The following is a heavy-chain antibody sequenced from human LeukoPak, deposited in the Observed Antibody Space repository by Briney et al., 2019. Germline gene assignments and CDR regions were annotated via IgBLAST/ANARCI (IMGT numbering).Heavy chain of an antibody. CDR1: GGSFSGYY. J-gene: IGHJ6*02. CDR3: ASQSSDYYYGMDV. Sequence: KPSETLSLTCAVYGGSFSGYYWSWIRQPPGKGLEWIGEINHSGSTNYNPSLKSRVTISVDTSKNQFSLKLSSVTAADTAVYYCASQSSDYYYGMDVWGQGTTVTVSS. CDR2: INHSGST. D-gene: IGHD3-22*01. V-gene: IGHV4-34*01.